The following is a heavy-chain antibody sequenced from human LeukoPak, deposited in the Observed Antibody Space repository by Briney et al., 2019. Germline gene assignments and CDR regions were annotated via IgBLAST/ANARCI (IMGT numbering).Heavy chain of an antibody. Sequence: PSETLSLTCTVSGGSISSSSYYWGWIRQPPGKGLEWIGSIYFSGSTYYNPSLKSRVTISVDTSKNQFSLKLSSVTAADTAVYYCARYWNGGNYDYWGQGTLVTVSS. CDR3: ARYWNGGNYDY. CDR1: GGSISSSSYY. J-gene: IGHJ4*02. CDR2: IYFSGST. V-gene: IGHV4-39*01. D-gene: IGHD1-1*01.